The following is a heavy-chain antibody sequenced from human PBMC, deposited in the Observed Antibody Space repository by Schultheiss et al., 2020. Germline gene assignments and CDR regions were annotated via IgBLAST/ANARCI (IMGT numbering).Heavy chain of an antibody. V-gene: IGHV4-59*01. CDR2: IYYSGST. J-gene: IGHJ6*02. Sequence: SETLSLTCTVSGGSISSYYWSWIRQHPGKGLEWIGYIYYSGSTNYNPSLKSRVTISVDTSKNQFSLKLSSVTAADTAVYYCARGYSSSWSYYYYGMDVWGQGTTVTVSS. CDR3: ARGYSSSWSYYYYGMDV. D-gene: IGHD6-13*01. CDR1: GGSISSYY.